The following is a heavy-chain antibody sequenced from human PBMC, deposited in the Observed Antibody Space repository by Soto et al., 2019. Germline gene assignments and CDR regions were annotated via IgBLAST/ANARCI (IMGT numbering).Heavy chain of an antibody. Sequence: SGPPLVNPTQTLTLTCTFSGFSLSTSSVGVGWIRQPPGKALEWFALFYWDDDKWYSPSLKSRLTITKDTSKNQVVLTMTNMDPVDTATYYCTQRRGSSSSAGFEYWGQGILVTVSS. CDR1: GFSLSTSSVG. CDR2: FYWDDDK. CDR3: TQRRGSSSSAGFEY. J-gene: IGHJ4*02. V-gene: IGHV2-5*02. D-gene: IGHD6-13*01.